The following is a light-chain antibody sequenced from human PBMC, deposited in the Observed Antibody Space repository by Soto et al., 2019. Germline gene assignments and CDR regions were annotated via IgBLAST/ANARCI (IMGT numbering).Light chain of an antibody. CDR1: QSVSSSY. CDR2: GAS. CDR3: QQYGSPQWT. Sequence: EIVLTQSPGTLSLSPGERATLSCRASQSVSSSYLAWYQQKPGQAPRLLIYGASSRATGTPDRFSGSGSGTDFTLTISRLEPEDFAVYYCQQYGSPQWTFGQGTKVEIK. V-gene: IGKV3-20*01. J-gene: IGKJ1*01.